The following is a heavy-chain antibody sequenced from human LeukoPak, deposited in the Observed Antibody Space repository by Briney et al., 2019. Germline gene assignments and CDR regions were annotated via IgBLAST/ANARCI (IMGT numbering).Heavy chain of an antibody. CDR2: IYTSGST. D-gene: IGHD1-26*01. CDR1: GGSISSYY. V-gene: IGHV4-4*07. J-gene: IGHJ3*02. CDR3: ASRNPKYSGSYLFDAFDI. Sequence: SETLSLTCTVSGGSISSYYWSWIRQPPGKGLEWIGRIYTSGSTNYNPSLKSRVTMSVDTSKNQFSLKLSSVTAADTAVYYCASRNPKYSGSYLFDAFDIWGQGTMVTVSS.